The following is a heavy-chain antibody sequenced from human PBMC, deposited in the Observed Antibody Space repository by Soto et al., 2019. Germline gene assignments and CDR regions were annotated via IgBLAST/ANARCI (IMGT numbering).Heavy chain of an antibody. CDR2: IWYDGSNK. V-gene: IGHV3-33*01. Sequence: QTWWSLRLSCSASVFTFSSYGMHWFRQAPGKGLEWVAVIWYDGSNKYYADSVKGRFTISRDNSKNTMYLQMNSLRAEDTAVYYCARGTYYYDSSGYLKVPPVPYFDYWGQGTLVTVSS. J-gene: IGHJ4*02. CDR3: ARGTYYYDSSGYLKVPPVPYFDY. D-gene: IGHD3-22*01. CDR1: VFTFSSYG.